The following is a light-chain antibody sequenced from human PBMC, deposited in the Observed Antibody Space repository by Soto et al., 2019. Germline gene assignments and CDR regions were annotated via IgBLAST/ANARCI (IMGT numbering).Light chain of an antibody. CDR2: KVS. V-gene: IGLV2-14*01. CDR1: SSDVGGYNY. J-gene: IGLJ3*02. CDR3: SSYTSTSTPWV. Sequence: QSVLTQPASVSGSPGQSITISCTGTSSDVGGYNYVSWYQQYPGRVPKLLIYKVSDRPSGISNRFSGSKSGNTASLTISGLQAEDEGDYYCSSYTSTSTPWVFGGGTKVTVL.